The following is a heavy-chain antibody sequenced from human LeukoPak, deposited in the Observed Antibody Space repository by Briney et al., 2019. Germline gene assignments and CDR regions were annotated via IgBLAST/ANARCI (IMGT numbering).Heavy chain of an antibody. CDR3: ARGRLWLVYYYYYYMDV. V-gene: IGHV4-34*01. CDR1: GGSFSGYY. CDR2: INHSGST. D-gene: IGHD5-18*01. J-gene: IGHJ6*03. Sequence: SGTLSLTCAVYGGSFSGYYWSWIRQPPGKGLEWIGEINHSGSTNYNPSLKSRVTISIDTSKNQFSLKLSSVTAADTAVYYCARGRLWLVYYYYYYMDVWGKGTTVTVSS.